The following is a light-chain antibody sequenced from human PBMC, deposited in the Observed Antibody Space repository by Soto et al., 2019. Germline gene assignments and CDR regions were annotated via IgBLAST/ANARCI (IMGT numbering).Light chain of an antibody. Sequence: EIVLTQSPGTLSVSPGERATLSCRASQSVSSSYLAWYQQRPGQAPRLLIFGATSRATGIPDRFSGSGSGTDFTLTISRLEPEDFAVYYCRQRSNWPPITFGQGTRLEI. V-gene: IGKV3D-20*02. J-gene: IGKJ5*01. CDR3: RQRSNWPPIT. CDR2: GAT. CDR1: QSVSSSY.